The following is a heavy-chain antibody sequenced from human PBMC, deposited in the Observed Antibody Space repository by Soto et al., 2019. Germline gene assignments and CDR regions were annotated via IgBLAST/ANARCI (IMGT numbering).Heavy chain of an antibody. Sequence: GASVKVCCKASGYTFTGYYMHWVRQAPGQGLEWMGWINPNSGGTNYAQKFQGWVTMTRDTSISTAYMELSRLRSDDTAVYYCASSPGIVATTRGYYYSGMDVWGQGTTVTVSS. V-gene: IGHV1-2*04. D-gene: IGHD5-12*01. CDR2: INPNSGGT. CDR1: GYTFTGYY. CDR3: ASSPGIVATTRGYYYSGMDV. J-gene: IGHJ6*02.